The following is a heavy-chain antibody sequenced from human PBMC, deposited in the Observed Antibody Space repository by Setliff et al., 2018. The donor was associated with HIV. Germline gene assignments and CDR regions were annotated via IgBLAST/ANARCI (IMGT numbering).Heavy chain of an antibody. J-gene: IGHJ4*02. CDR3: ARNSYFFDS. Sequence: GGSLRLSCAASGFTFISYAMHWVRQAPGKGLVWVSRINGDGSSTLYADSVKGRFTISRDNAKNTLYLQMNSLRAEDTAVYYCARNSYFFDSWGQGALVTVSS. CDR2: INGDGSST. CDR1: GFTFISYA. V-gene: IGHV3-74*01. D-gene: IGHD2-15*01.